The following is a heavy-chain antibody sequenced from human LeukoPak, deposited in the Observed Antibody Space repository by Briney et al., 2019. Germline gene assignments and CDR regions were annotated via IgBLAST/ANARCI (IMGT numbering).Heavy chain of an antibody. CDR1: GFTFSDYY. CDR3: ARGGGYSYGQSIDFDY. Sequence: PGGSLRLSCAASGFTFSDYYMSWIRQAPGKGLEWISYISHRVSDVQYADSVKGRFTISRDNSKNTLYLQMNSLRAEDTAVYYCARGGGYSYGQSIDFDYWGQGTLVTVSS. J-gene: IGHJ4*02. D-gene: IGHD5-18*01. CDR2: ISHRVSDV. V-gene: IGHV3-11*01.